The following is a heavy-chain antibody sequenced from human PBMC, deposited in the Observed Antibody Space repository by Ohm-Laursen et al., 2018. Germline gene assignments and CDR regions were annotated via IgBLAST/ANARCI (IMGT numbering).Heavy chain of an antibody. CDR3: AKGGVDISFYFAMDV. Sequence: SLRLSCTASGFTFSDYALHWVRQAPGKGPEWVAVSSYDGSNTYHADSVRGRFTISKDNAKNSLYLQMDSLRAEDTALYYCAKGGVDISFYFAMDVWGQGTTVTVSS. V-gene: IGHV3-30*18. D-gene: IGHD3-3*01. CDR2: SSYDGSNT. J-gene: IGHJ6*02. CDR1: GFTFSDYA.